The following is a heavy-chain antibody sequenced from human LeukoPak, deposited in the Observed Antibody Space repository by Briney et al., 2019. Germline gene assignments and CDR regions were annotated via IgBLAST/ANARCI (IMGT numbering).Heavy chain of an antibody. CDR3: ASYREAYDLYPHGLDV. J-gene: IGHJ3*01. CDR2: IYASGNT. D-gene: IGHD5-24*01. CDR1: GASVSTTACF. V-gene: IGHV4-61*02. Sequence: PSETLSLTCSVSGASVSTTACFWNWIRQPAGEGLEWIGRIYASGNTHYNPSLKSRVTMSLDTSKNQFSLTMNSVTAADSAVYFCASYREAYDLYPHGLDVWGRGTVVTVSS.